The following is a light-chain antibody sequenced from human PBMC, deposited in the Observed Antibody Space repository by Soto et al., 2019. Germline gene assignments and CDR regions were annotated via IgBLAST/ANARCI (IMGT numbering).Light chain of an antibody. V-gene: IGKV3-11*01. CDR2: DAS. CDR3: QQPYT. Sequence: EIVLTQSPATLSLSPGERATLSCRASQSVSSYLAWYQQKPGQAPRLLIYDASNRATGIPARFSGSGSGTDFTLTISSLDAEDFAVYYCQQPYTFGQGTKLEIK. CDR1: QSVSSY. J-gene: IGKJ2*01.